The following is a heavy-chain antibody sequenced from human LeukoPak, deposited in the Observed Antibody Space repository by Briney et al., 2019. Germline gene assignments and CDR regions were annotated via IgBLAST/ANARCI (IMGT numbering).Heavy chain of an antibody. CDR1: GFTFSSYS. Sequence: GGSLRLSCAASGFTFSSYSTNWVRQAPGKGLEWVSSISSSSSYIYYADSVKGRFTISRDNAKNSLYLQMNSLRAEDTAVYYCARGGLVGATSGAFDIWGQGTMVTVSS. V-gene: IGHV3-21*01. CDR2: ISSSSSYI. CDR3: ARGGLVGATSGAFDI. D-gene: IGHD1-26*01. J-gene: IGHJ3*02.